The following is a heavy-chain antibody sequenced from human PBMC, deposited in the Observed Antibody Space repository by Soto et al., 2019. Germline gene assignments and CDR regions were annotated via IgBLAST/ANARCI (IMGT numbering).Heavy chain of an antibody. J-gene: IGHJ5*02. V-gene: IGHV4-31*03. CDR3: ARAFSSSSEGGDNWLDP. CDR2: IYYSGST. D-gene: IGHD6-6*01. CDR1: GGSTSSGGYY. Sequence: SETLSLTCTVSGGSTSSGGYYWSWIRQHPGKGLEWIGYIYYSGSTYYNPSLKGRVTISVDTSKNQFSLKLSSVTAADTAVYYCARAFSSSSEGGDNWLDPWGQGTLVTVSS.